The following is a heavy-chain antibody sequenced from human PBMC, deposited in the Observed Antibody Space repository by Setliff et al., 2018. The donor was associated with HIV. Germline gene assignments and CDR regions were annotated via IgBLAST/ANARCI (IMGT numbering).Heavy chain of an antibody. D-gene: IGHD4-4*01. V-gene: IGHV4-39*01. J-gene: IGHJ6*03. CDR2: VYYSGST. CDR3: AAGLHYYMDV. Sequence: SETLSLTCTVSGGSTSSSSYYWAWVRQPPGKGPGWIGSVYYSGSTHYNPSLKSRVTISVDTSKNQFSLKLSSVTAADTAVYYCAAGLHYYMDVWGKGTTVTVSS. CDR1: GGSTSSSSYY.